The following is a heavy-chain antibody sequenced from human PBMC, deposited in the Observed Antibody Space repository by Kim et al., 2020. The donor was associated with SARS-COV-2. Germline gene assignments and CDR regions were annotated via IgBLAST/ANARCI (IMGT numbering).Heavy chain of an antibody. D-gene: IGHD3-10*01. CDR1: GFTFSSYA. CDR3: AKWGGSGSYALGGIYRSDYYYYGMDV. CDR2: ISGSGGST. J-gene: IGHJ6*02. Sequence: GGSLRLSCAASGFTFSSYAMSWVRQAPGKGLEWVSAISGSGGSTYYADSVKGRFTISRDNSKNTLYLQMNSLRAEDTAVYYCAKWGGSGSYALGGIYRSDYYYYGMDVWGQGTTVTVSS. V-gene: IGHV3-23*01.